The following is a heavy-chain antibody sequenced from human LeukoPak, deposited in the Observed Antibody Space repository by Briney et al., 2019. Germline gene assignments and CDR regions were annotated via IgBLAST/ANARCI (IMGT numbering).Heavy chain of an antibody. Sequence: PGGSLRLSCAASGVTFSSYAMHWVRQAPGKGLEWVAVISYDGSNKYYADSVKGRFTISRDNSKNTLYLQMDSLRGEDTAVYYCAKDFRIGYSAHFDYWGQGALVTVSS. D-gene: IGHD2-21*01. CDR3: AKDFRIGYSAHFDY. V-gene: IGHV3-30-3*01. J-gene: IGHJ4*02. CDR2: ISYDGSNK. CDR1: GVTFSSYA.